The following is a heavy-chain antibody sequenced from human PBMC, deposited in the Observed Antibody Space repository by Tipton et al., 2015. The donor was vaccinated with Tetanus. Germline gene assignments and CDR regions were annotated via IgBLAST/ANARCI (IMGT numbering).Heavy chain of an antibody. V-gene: IGHV5-51*01. D-gene: IGHD2-8*01. CDR1: GYIFTNYW. J-gene: IGHJ4*02. Sequence: QLVQSGGEVKKPGESLKISCKGSGYIFTNYWIGWVRQKPGKGLEWMGIIYPGDSDTRYSPSFQGQVTISVDKSINTAYLQWSSLKASDTSMFYCAREHCTDGVCNFDFWGQGALVTVAS. CDR2: IYPGDSDT. CDR3: AREHCTDGVCNFDF.